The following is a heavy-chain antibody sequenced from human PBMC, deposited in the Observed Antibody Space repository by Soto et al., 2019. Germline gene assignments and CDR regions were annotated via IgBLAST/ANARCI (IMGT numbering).Heavy chain of an antibody. Sequence: GGSLRLSCAASGFTFSSYAMSWVRQAPGKGLEWVSAISGSGGSTYYADSVKGRFTISRDNSKNSLYLQMNSLRAEDTAVYYCAKEHCSSTSCYLYGMDVWGQGTTVTVSS. CDR2: ISGSGGST. J-gene: IGHJ6*02. CDR3: AKEHCSSTSCYLYGMDV. D-gene: IGHD2-2*01. CDR1: GFTFSSYA. V-gene: IGHV3-23*01.